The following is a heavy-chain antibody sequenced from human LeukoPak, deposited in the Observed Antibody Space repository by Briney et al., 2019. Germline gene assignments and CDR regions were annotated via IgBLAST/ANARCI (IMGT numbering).Heavy chain of an antibody. D-gene: IGHD4-23*01. Sequence: ASVKVSCKASGYTFTSYYMHWVRQAPGQGLEWMGIINPSGGSTSYAQKFQGRVTMTRDMSTSTVYMELSRLRSDDTAVYYCATPRGGYGGNSVNEYYFDYWGQGTLVTVSS. CDR3: ATPRGGYGGNSVNEYYFDY. J-gene: IGHJ4*02. CDR1: GYTFTSYY. V-gene: IGHV1-46*01. CDR2: INPSGGST.